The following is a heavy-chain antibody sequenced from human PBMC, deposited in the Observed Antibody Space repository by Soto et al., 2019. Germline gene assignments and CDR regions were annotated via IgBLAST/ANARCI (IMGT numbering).Heavy chain of an antibody. CDR1: GGSISSYY. V-gene: IGHV4-59*01. Sequence: PSETLSLTCTVSGGSISSYYWSWLRQPPGKGLEWIGYIYNSGTTNYNPSLKSRVTISGDSSKNQFFLSLMSVTAADTAVYYCARDASGRPATYWGQGILVTVSS. CDR3: ARDASGRPATY. CDR2: IYNSGTT. D-gene: IGHD3-10*01. J-gene: IGHJ4*02.